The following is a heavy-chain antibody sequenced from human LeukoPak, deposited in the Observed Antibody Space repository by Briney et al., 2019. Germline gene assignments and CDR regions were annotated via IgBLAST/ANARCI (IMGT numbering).Heavy chain of an antibody. V-gene: IGHV4-38-2*02. CDR3: ARIPTVTTAIPIYYFDY. CDR1: GYSISSGYY. D-gene: IGHD4-17*01. Sequence: SETLSLTCTVSGYSISSGYYWGWIRQPPGKGLEWIGSIYHSGSTYYNPSLKSRVTISVDTSKNQFSLKLSSVTAADTAVYYCARIPTVTTAIPIYYFDYWGQGTLVTVSS. J-gene: IGHJ4*02. CDR2: IYHSGST.